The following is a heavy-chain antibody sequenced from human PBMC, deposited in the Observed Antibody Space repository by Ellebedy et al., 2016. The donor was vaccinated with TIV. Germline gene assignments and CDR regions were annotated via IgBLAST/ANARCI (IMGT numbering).Heavy chain of an antibody. CDR3: ARHPRMGVFGQELDL. CDR2: IFHSGST. CDR1: GDSIAGRTYY. V-gene: IGHV4-39*01. D-gene: IGHD3-10*02. J-gene: IGHJ5*02. Sequence: GSLRLSCTVSGDSIAGRTYYWGWIRQPPGKTLEWIGSIFHSGSTYYNPSLKSRISISVDTSKSQIFLRLSSVTATGTAVYYCARHPRMGVFGQELDLWGQGILVTVSS.